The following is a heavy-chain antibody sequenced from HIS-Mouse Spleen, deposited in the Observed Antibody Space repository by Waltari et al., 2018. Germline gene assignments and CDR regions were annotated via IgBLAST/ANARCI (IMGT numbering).Heavy chain of an antibody. D-gene: IGHD5-12*01. CDR1: GFTVRSNY. Sequence: EVQLVETGGGLIQPGGSLRLSCAASGFTVRSNYMSWVRQAPGKGLEWVSVIYSGGSTYYADSVKGRFTISRDNSKNTLYLQMNSLRAEDTAVYYCARDDPGKRWLQFYWGQGTLVTVSS. CDR2: IYSGGST. CDR3: ARDDPGKRWLQFY. J-gene: IGHJ4*02. V-gene: IGHV3-53*02.